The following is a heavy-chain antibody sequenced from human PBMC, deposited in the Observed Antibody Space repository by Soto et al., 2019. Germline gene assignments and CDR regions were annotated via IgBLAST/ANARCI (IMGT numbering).Heavy chain of an antibody. J-gene: IGHJ6*02. CDR2: ISSSGSTI. Sequence: QVQLVESGGGLVKPGGTLRLSCAASGFTFSDYYKSWIRQAPGKGLEWVSYISSSGSTIYYAASVKGRFTISRDNAKNSLYLQMNSLRAEDTAVYYCARDREYYDSRRGMDVWGQGTTVTVSS. D-gene: IGHD3-22*01. CDR3: ARDREYYDSRRGMDV. CDR1: GFTFSDYY. V-gene: IGHV3-11*01.